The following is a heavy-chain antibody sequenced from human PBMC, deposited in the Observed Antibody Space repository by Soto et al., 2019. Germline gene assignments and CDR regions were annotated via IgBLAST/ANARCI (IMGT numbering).Heavy chain of an antibody. V-gene: IGHV3-30-3*01. CDR2: ISYDGSNK. CDR1: GITCSGYA. CDR3: ARGGGVKRFFDCASCGLDV. J-gene: IGHJ6*02. Sequence: QVQLVESGGGGVQPGRSLRLSCAASGITCSGYAMHWFRQAPGKGLVWVALISYDGSNKYYAESGKGRFTISRDTSKNTMQLQMISLREEAAAVYYCARGGGVKRFFDCASCGLDVWGQGPTVTVSS. D-gene: IGHD3-9*01.